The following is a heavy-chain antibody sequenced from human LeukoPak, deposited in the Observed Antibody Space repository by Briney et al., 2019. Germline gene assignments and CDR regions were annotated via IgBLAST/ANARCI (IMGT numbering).Heavy chain of an antibody. CDR2: INPNSGGT. J-gene: IGHJ4*02. CDR1: GGTFSSYA. D-gene: IGHD5-12*01. V-gene: IGHV1-2*02. CDR3: ARDIVAYDY. Sequence: ASVKVSCKASGGTFSSYAISWVRQAPGQGLEWMGWINPNSGGTNSAQKFQGRVTMTRDTSISTAYMELSRLRSDDTAVYYCARDIVAYDYWGQGTLVTVSS.